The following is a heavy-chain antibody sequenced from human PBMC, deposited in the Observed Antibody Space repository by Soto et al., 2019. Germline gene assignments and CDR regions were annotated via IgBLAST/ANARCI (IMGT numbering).Heavy chain of an antibody. Sequence: VQLVESGGDLVQPGGSLRLSCAASGFTFSSFWMTWVRQAPGKGLEWVSNINQDGSERHYVDSVMGRCPISRDNAKSALYLQMNSLSAEATAVYYCASGGHVDYCGQGTLVAVSS. CDR1: GFTFSSFW. CDR2: INQDGSER. V-gene: IGHV3-7*05. J-gene: IGHJ4*02. CDR3: ASGGHVDY. D-gene: IGHD3-16*01.